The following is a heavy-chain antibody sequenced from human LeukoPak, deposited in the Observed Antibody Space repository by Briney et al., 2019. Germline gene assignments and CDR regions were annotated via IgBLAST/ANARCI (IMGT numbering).Heavy chain of an antibody. Sequence: GGSLRLSCAASGFTFSSYAMSWVRQAPGEGLEWVSAISGSGGSTYYADSVKGRFTISRDNSKNTLYLQMNSLRAEDTAVYYCARGTRITMIVVVNYFDYWGQGTLVTVSS. CDR1: GFTFSSYA. D-gene: IGHD3-22*01. J-gene: IGHJ4*02. V-gene: IGHV3-23*01. CDR3: ARGTRITMIVVVNYFDY. CDR2: ISGSGGST.